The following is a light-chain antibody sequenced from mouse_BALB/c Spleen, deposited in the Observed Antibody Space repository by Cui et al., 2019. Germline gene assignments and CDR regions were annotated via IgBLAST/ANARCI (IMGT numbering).Light chain of an antibody. CDR2: YTS. V-gene: IGKV10-94*01. J-gene: IGKJ2*01. CDR3: QQYSKLPYT. Sequence: DIQMTQTTSSLSASLGDRATISCSASQGISNYLNWYQQKPDGTVKLLVYYTSSLHSGVPSRFIGGGSGTDYSLTISNLEPEDIATYYCQQYSKLPYTFGGGTKPEIK. CDR1: QGISNY.